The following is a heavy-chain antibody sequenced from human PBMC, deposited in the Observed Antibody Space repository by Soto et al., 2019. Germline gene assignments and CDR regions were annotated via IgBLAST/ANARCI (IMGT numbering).Heavy chain of an antibody. Sequence: GGSLRLSCAASGFNVSNNYMTWLRQAPGKGLEWVSVIYTGGSTYYAASVKGRSSISRDSPKNMVFLHMNSLRVEDTAVYYCARATRYFGSFDSWGQGTLVTVSS. CDR1: GFNVSNNY. CDR3: ARATRYFGSFDS. CDR2: IYTGGST. V-gene: IGHV3-53*01. J-gene: IGHJ4*02. D-gene: IGHD1-1*01.